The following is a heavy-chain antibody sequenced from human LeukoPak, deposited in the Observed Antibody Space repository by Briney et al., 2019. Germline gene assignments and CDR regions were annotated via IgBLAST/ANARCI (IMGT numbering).Heavy chain of an antibody. D-gene: IGHD2-21*01. V-gene: IGHV3-23*01. CDR3: AKDLILFNGGGLIPPYYFDY. J-gene: IGHJ4*02. CDR2: ISGSGSST. Sequence: PGGSLRLSCAASGFTFSSYAMSWVRQAPGKGLEWVSAISGSGSSTYYADSVKGRFTISRDNSKNTVYLQMNSLRAEDTAVYYCAKDLILFNGGGLIPPYYFDYWGQGTLVTVSS. CDR1: GFTFSSYA.